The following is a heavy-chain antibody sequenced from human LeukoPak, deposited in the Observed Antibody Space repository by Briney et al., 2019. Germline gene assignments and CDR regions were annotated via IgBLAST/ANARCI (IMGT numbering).Heavy chain of an antibody. CDR3: ARDLAYSRLDY. D-gene: IGHD5-18*01. Sequence: GGSLGLSCAASGFSFGSSWMDWVRQAPGKGLEWVASISPDGSEKYSVDSVEGRFTISRDNAKNLLYLQVNSLRVEDTAFYYCARDLAYSRLDYWGQGMLVTVSS. CDR2: ISPDGSEK. J-gene: IGHJ4*02. CDR1: GFSFGSSW. V-gene: IGHV3-7*01.